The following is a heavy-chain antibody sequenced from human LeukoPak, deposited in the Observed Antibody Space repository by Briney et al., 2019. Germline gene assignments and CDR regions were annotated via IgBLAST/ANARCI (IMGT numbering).Heavy chain of an antibody. CDR3: AREKKTEWTTGAFDM. J-gene: IGHJ3*02. D-gene: IGHD3-3*01. V-gene: IGHV3-11*01. CDR1: GFTFSDYY. CDR2: TSPSGGTI. Sequence: GGSLRLSCAASGFTFSDYYMSWIRQAPETGLEWLSYTSPSGGTIYYTDSVKGRFTMSRDNAQNALYLEMNSMRAEDTAVYYCAREKKTEWTTGAFDMWGQGTMVIVSS.